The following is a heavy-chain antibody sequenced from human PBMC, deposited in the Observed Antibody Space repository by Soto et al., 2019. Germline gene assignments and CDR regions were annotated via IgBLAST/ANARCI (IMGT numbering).Heavy chain of an antibody. J-gene: IGHJ5*02. CDR1: GGSISSYY. D-gene: IGHD2-2*01. V-gene: IGHV4-59*01. Sequence: PSETLSLTCTVSGGSISSYYWSWIRQPPGKGLEWIGYIYYSGSTNYNPSLKSRVTISVDTSKNQFSLKLSSVTAADTAVYYCARGVLVTSMPPYFDPWGQGTLVTVSS. CDR3: ARGVLVTSMPPYFDP. CDR2: IYYSGST.